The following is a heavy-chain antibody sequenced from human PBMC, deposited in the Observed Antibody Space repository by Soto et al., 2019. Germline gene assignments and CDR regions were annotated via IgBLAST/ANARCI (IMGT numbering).Heavy chain of an antibody. J-gene: IGHJ5*02. V-gene: IGHV1-3*01. CDR2: INAGNGDA. D-gene: IGHD3-10*01. CDR3: ARFVLRGLILNSSFDP. CDR1: GYTFSSYT. Sequence: ASLKVSCKASGYTFSSYTLHWVRQAPGQRLEWMGWINAGNGDAKYSQKFQGRVTITRDTSANSAYMELSSLRSEDTAVYYCARFVLRGLILNSSFDPWGQGTLVTVSS.